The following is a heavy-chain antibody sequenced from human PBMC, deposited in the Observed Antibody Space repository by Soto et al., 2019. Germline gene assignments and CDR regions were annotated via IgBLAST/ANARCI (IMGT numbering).Heavy chain of an antibody. J-gene: IGHJ4*02. Sequence: QVQLVESGGGLVKPEGSLRLSCAASGFTFSAYYMSWIRQAPGKGLEWVSYISDSGSLTHYGDSVKGRFTISRDNAKASLYLQMDSLRGEDTAIYYCARALVLGVGALSQWGQGTLVTVSS. D-gene: IGHD1-26*01. CDR3: ARALVLGVGALSQ. CDR1: GFTFSAYY. V-gene: IGHV3-11*01. CDR2: ISDSGSLT.